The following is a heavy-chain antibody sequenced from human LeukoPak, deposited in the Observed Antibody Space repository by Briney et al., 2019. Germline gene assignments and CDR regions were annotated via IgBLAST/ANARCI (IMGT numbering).Heavy chain of an antibody. CDR1: GFTFKSYA. Sequence: PGGSLRLSCAASGFTFKSYAMSWVRQAPGKRLEWVSTISGSGRSTYCANSVKGRFTISRDNSKNTLNLQMNSLRAEDTAVYYCATLYSSGWYSTVGDYWGQGTLVTVSS. J-gene: IGHJ4*02. D-gene: IGHD6-19*01. V-gene: IGHV3-23*01. CDR3: ATLYSSGWYSTVGDY. CDR2: ISGSGRST.